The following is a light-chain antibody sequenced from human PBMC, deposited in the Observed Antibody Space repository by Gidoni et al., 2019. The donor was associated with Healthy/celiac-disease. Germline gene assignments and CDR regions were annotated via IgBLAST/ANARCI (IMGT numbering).Light chain of an antibody. CDR2: DAS. CDR1: QRVSSY. Sequence: EIELTQSPATLSLPPGERATLPCRASQRVSSYLAWYQQKPGQAPRLLIYDASYSATGIPARFSGRGAGTDFTPTISSLEPEDFAVYYFQQRSNWPLYTFGQXTKLEIK. CDR3: QQRSNWPLYT. J-gene: IGKJ2*01. V-gene: IGKV3-11*01.